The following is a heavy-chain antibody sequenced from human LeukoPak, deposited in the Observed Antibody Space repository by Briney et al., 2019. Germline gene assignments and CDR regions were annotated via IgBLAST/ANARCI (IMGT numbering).Heavy chain of an antibody. D-gene: IGHD3-3*01. CDR3: ARHTIFGLKENNWFDP. CDR2: INPNSGGT. V-gene: IGHV1-2*02. Sequence: ASVKVSCKASGYTFTGYYMHWVRQAPGQGLEWMGWINPNSGGTNYAQKFRGRVTMTRDTSISTAYMELSRLRSDDTAVYYCARHTIFGLKENNWFDPWGQGTLVTVSS. CDR1: GYTFTGYY. J-gene: IGHJ5*02.